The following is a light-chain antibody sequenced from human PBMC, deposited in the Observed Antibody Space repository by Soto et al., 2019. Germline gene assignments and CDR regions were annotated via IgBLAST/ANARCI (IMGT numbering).Light chain of an antibody. V-gene: IGLV2-14*01. Sequence: ALTQPASVSGSPGQSITISCTGTSSDVGGYNYVSWYQQHPGKAPKLMIYDVSNRPSGVSNRFTGSKSGNTASLTISGLQAEDEADYYCSSYTSSSTVVFGGGTKLTVL. CDR2: DVS. CDR3: SSYTSSSTVV. CDR1: SSDVGGYNY. J-gene: IGLJ2*01.